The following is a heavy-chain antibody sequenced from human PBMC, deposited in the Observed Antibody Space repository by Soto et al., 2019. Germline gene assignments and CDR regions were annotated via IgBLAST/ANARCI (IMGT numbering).Heavy chain of an antibody. Sequence: PSETLSLPYTVSGGSISSRGYPRSRIRQPPGKGLEWIGYIYHSGSTYYNPSLKSRVTISVDRSKNQFSLKLSSVTAADTAVYYCARGSAAAGTPDWGQGTLVTVSS. CDR2: IYHSGST. V-gene: IGHV4-30-2*01. CDR3: ARGSAAAGTPD. J-gene: IGHJ4*02. CDR1: GGSISSRGYP. D-gene: IGHD6-13*01.